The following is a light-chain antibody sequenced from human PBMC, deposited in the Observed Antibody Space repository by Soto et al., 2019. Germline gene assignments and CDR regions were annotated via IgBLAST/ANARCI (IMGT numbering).Light chain of an antibody. CDR2: GAS. Sequence: EIVMTQSPATLSVSPGEGATLSCRASQTINNDLAWYQQKPGQAPRLLIYGASTRATGIPARFSGSGSGTEFTLTISSLQSEDFAVYYCHQYNKWPRTFGQGTKVDIK. V-gene: IGKV3-15*01. CDR3: HQYNKWPRT. J-gene: IGKJ1*01. CDR1: QTINND.